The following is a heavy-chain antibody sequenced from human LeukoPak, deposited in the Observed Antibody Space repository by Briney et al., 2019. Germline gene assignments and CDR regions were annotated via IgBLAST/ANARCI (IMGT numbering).Heavy chain of an antibody. CDR2: ISAYNGNT. D-gene: IGHD6-13*01. CDR1: GYTFTSYG. Sequence: GASVKVSCKASGYTFTSYGISWVRQAPGQGLEWMGWISAYNGNTNYAQKLQGRVTMTTDTSTSTAYMELRSLRSDDTAVYCCARGRSSWTKYYFDYWGQGTLVTVSS. J-gene: IGHJ4*02. CDR3: ARGRSSWTKYYFDY. V-gene: IGHV1-18*01.